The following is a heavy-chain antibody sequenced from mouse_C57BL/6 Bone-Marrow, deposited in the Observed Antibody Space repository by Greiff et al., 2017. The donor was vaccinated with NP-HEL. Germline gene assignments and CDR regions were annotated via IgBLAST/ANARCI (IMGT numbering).Heavy chain of an antibody. CDR3: ARQGGYYVKFFFDY. Sequence: EVKLEESGGDLVKPGGSLKLSCAASGFTFSSYGMSWVRQTPDKRLEWVATISSGGSYTYYPDSVKGRFTISRDNAKNTLYLQMSSLKSEDTAMYYCARQGGYYVKFFFDYWGQGTTLTVSS. J-gene: IGHJ2*01. CDR2: ISSGGSYT. V-gene: IGHV5-6*02. CDR1: GFTFSSYG. D-gene: IGHD2-3*01.